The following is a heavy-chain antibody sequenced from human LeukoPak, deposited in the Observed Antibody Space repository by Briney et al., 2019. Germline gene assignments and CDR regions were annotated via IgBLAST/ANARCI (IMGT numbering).Heavy chain of an antibody. D-gene: IGHD1-26*01. V-gene: IGHV3-74*01. J-gene: IGHJ5*02. CDR1: GFTFSSYW. CDR3: AKGAPVGGTRHFDH. Sequence: GGSLRLSCAASGFTFSSYWMPWVRQAPGKGLVWVSRINSNGGGTTYADSVKGRFTISRDNAKNTLYLQMSGLRVEDTAVYYCAKGAPVGGTRHFDHWGQGTLVTVSS. CDR2: INSNGGGT.